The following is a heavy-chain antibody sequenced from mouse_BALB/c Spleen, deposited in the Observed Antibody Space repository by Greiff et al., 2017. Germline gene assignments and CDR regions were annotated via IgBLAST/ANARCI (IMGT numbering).Heavy chain of an antibody. J-gene: IGHJ3*01. CDR3: ARPSDYDEGGFAY. V-gene: IGHV5-6*01. D-gene: IGHD2-4*01. Sequence: EVQVVESGGDLVKPGGSLKLSCAASGFTFSSYGMSWVRQTPDKRLEWVATISSGGSYTYYPDSVKGRFTISRDNAKNTLYLQMSSLKSEDTAMYYCARPSDYDEGGFAYWGQGTLVTVSA. CDR1: GFTFSSYG. CDR2: ISSGGSYT.